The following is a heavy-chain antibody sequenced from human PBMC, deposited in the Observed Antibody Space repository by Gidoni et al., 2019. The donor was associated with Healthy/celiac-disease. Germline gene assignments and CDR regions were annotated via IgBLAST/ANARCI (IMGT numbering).Heavy chain of an antibody. CDR2: ISYDGSNK. Sequence: QVQLVESGGGVVQPGRSLRLSCAASGFTFSRYAMHWVRQAPGKGLEWVAVISYDGSNKYYADSVKGRFTISRDNSKNTLYLQMNSLRAEDTAVYYCARGNYDILTGFLYDPWGQGTLVTVSS. J-gene: IGHJ5*02. D-gene: IGHD3-9*01. V-gene: IGHV3-30-3*01. CDR3: ARGNYDILTGFLYDP. CDR1: GFTFSRYA.